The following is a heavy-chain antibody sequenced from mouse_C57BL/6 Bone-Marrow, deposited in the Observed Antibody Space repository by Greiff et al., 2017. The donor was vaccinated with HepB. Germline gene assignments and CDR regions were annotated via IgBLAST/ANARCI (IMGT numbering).Heavy chain of an antibody. CDR2: IYPGSGST. D-gene: IGHD1-1*01. Sequence: VQLQQPGAELVKPGASVKMSCKASGYTFTSYWITWVKQRPGQGLEWIGDIYPGSGSTNYNEKFKSKATLTVDTSTSTAYMQLSSLTSEDSAVYYCARGYLLLFYYFDYWGQGTTLTVSS. CDR1: GYTFTSYW. J-gene: IGHJ2*01. CDR3: ARGYLLLFYYFDY. V-gene: IGHV1-55*01.